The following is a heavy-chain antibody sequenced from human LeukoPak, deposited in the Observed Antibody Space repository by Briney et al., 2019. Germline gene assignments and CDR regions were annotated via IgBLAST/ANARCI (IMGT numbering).Heavy chain of an antibody. CDR2: IYYSGST. CDR3: ASLAPMAFYYYYGMDV. J-gene: IGHJ6*02. D-gene: IGHD3-10*01. V-gene: IGHV4-39*07. Sequence: RPSETLSLTCTVSGGSISSSSYYWGWIRQPPGKGLEWIGSIYYSGSTNYNPSLKSRVTISVDTSKNQFSLKLSSVTAADTAVYYCASLAPMAFYYYYGMDVWGQGTTVTVSS. CDR1: GGSISSSSYY.